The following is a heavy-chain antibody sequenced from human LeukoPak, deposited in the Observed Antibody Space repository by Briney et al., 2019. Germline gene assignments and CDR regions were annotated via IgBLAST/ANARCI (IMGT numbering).Heavy chain of an antibody. J-gene: IGHJ5*02. CDR1: GYTFTGYY. Sequence: ASVKVSCKASGYTFTGYYMHWVRQAPGQGLEWMGWINPNSGGTKFAQKFQGRVTMTRDTSISTAYMELSRLGSDDTAVYYCARGRGSGSQPLSNWFDPWGQGTLVTASS. V-gene: IGHV1-2*02. CDR3: ARGRGSGSQPLSNWFDP. D-gene: IGHD3-10*01. CDR2: INPNSGGT.